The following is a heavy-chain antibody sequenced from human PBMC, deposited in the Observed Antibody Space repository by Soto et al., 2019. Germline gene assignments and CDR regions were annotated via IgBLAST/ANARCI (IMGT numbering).Heavy chain of an antibody. J-gene: IGHJ4*02. Sequence: EVQLVESGGGLVQPGGSLKLSCAXSXXIFSDSALHWVRQASGKGLEWVGRFRRKANNYATTYAASVEGRFAISRDDSKNTAYPQMNSLKTEDMAIYDCTRGIDVWSGYPRYHLDYWGQGTLVTASS. CDR1: XXIFSDSA. CDR3: TRGIDVWSGYPRYHLDY. V-gene: IGHV3-73*02. CDR2: FRRKANNYAT. D-gene: IGHD3-3*01.